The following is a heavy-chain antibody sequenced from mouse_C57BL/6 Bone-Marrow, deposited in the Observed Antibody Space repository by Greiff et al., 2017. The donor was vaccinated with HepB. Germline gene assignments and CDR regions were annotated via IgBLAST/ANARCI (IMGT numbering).Heavy chain of an antibody. D-gene: IGHD1-1*01. CDR2: IDPSDSYT. V-gene: IGHV1-69*01. Sequence: QVQLQQPGAELVMPGASVKLSCKASGYTFTSYWMHWVKQRPGQGLEWIGEIDPSDSYTNYNQKFKGKSTLTVDKSSSTAYMQLSSLTSEDSAVYYCARGSHYYVSSYSFAYWGQGTLVTVSA. J-gene: IGHJ3*01. CDR1: GYTFTSYW. CDR3: ARGSHYYVSSYSFAY.